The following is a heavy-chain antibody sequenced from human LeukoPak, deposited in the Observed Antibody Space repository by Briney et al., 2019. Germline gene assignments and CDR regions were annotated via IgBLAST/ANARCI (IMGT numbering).Heavy chain of an antibody. CDR3: ARQYFDLLTGYYMHSDL. V-gene: IGHV5-51*01. CDR1: GYSFTSYW. D-gene: IGHD3-9*01. Sequence: GESLKISCKGSGYSFTSYWIGWVRQMPGKGLEWMGIIYPGDSETRYSPSFQGQVTISADKSITTAYLQWSRLKASDTAMYFCARQYFDLLTGYYMHSDLWGQGTLVTVSS. CDR2: IYPGDSET. J-gene: IGHJ5*02.